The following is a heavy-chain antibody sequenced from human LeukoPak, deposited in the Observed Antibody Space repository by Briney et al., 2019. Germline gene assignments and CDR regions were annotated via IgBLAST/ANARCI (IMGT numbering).Heavy chain of an antibody. V-gene: IGHV3-23*01. Sequence: GGSLRLSCAASGFTFSSYAMSWVRQAPGKGLEWVSAISGSGGSTYYVDSVKGRFTISRDNSKNTLYLQMNSLRAEDTAVYYCARERWPHYYFDYWGQGTLVTVSS. CDR3: ARERWPHYYFDY. CDR2: ISGSGGST. J-gene: IGHJ4*02. D-gene: IGHD4-23*01. CDR1: GFTFSSYA.